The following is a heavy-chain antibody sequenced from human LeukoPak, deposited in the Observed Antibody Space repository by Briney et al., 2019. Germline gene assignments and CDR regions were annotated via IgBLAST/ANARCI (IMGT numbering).Heavy chain of an antibody. J-gene: IGHJ4*02. CDR2: ISSSGTIM. Sequence: PGGSLRLSCAASGFTFSSYEMNWVRQAPGKGLEWVSHISSSGTIMYYADSVKGRFTISRDNAKNSLYLQMNSLRAEDTAVYYCAKVREGFFDYWGQGTLVTVSS. V-gene: IGHV3-48*03. CDR3: AKVREGFFDY. CDR1: GFTFSSYE.